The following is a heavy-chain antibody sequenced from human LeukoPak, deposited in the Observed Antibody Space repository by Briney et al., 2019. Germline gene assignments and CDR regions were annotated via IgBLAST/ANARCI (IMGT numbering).Heavy chain of an antibody. CDR2: ISSNGGST. CDR1: GFTFSSYA. V-gene: IGHV3-64*01. CDR3: ARYHGSGWPWAYDY. J-gene: IGHJ4*02. D-gene: IGHD6-19*01. Sequence: GGSLRLSCAASGFTFSSYAMHWVRQAPGKGLEYVSAISSNGGSTYYANSVKGRFTISRDNSKNTLYLQMGSLRAEDMAVYYCARYHGSGWPWAYDYWGQGTLVTVSS.